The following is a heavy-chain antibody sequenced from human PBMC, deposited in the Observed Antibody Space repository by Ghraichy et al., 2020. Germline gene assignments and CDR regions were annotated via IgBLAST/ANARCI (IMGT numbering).Heavy chain of an antibody. Sequence: ETLSLTCTVSGGSISSYYWSWIRQPAGKGLEWIGRIYTSGSTNYNPSLKSRVTMSVDTSKNQFSLKLSSVTAADTAVYYCARGGGPRVDTAMAYYFDYWGQGTLVTVSS. CDR1: GGSISSYY. CDR3: ARGGGPRVDTAMAYYFDY. D-gene: IGHD5-18*01. CDR2: IYTSGST. V-gene: IGHV4-4*07. J-gene: IGHJ4*02.